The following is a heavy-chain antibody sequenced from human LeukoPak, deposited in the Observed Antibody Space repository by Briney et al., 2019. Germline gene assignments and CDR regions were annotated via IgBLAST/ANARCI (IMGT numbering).Heavy chain of an antibody. CDR1: GYTFTGYY. CDR3: ARETRLWWLRSGYYYYMDV. CDR2: INPNSGGT. D-gene: IGHD5-12*01. V-gene: IGHV1-2*02. J-gene: IGHJ6*03. Sequence: ASVKVSCKASGYTFTGYYMHWVRQAPGQGLEWMGWINPNSGGTNYAQKFQGRVTMTRDTSISTAYMELSRLRSDDTAVYYCARETRLWWLRSGYYYYMDVWGKGTTVTISS.